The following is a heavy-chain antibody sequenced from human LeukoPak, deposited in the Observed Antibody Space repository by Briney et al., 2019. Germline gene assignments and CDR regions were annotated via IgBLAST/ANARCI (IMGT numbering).Heavy chain of an antibody. J-gene: IGHJ6*03. CDR1: RVTFCSYG. V-gene: IGHV3-30*02. CDR2: IRYVGSNK. CDR3: ARVPTRYYYHMDV. Sequence: GGALRLSCAASRVTFCSYGMHCVRPAPGEGLGRVALIRYVGSNKYYADSVKGRFTISRDNAKNSLYLQMNSLRAEDTAVYYCARVPTRYYYHMDVWGKGTTVTVYS. D-gene: IGHD1-14*01.